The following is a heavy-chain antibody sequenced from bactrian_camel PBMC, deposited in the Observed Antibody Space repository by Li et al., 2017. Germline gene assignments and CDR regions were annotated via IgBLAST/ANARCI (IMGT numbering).Heavy chain of an antibody. D-gene: IGHD2*01. CDR2: ISSERGT. CDR1: GVTLADYD. Sequence: VQLVESGGGSVQAGGSLRLSCTASGVTLADYDMAWYRQVAGNECELVSSISSERGTNYADSAKGRFTVSQDNAKSTTYLQMNSLKPEDTGVYYCAADRFQWPITKLSVRDFTYWGQGTQVTVS. CDR3: AADRFQWPITKLSVRDFTY. J-gene: IGHJ6*01. V-gene: IGHV3S55*01.